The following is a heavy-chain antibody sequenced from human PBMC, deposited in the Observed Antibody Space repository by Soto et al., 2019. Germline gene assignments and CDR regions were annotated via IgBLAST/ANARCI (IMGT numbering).Heavy chain of an antibody. Sequence: ASVKVSCKASGYTFTSYDINWVRQATGQGLEWMGWMNPNSGNTGYAQKFQGRVTMTRNTSISTAYMELSSLRSEDTAVYYCARGRVDSYGYGARYYYYGMDVWGQGTTVTVSS. CDR1: GYTFTSYD. D-gene: IGHD5-18*01. CDR3: ARGRVDSYGYGARYYYYGMDV. CDR2: MNPNSGNT. V-gene: IGHV1-8*01. J-gene: IGHJ6*02.